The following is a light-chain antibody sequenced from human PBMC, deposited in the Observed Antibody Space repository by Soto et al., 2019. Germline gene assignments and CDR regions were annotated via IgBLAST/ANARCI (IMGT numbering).Light chain of an antibody. V-gene: IGKV3-15*01. J-gene: IGKJ2*01. CDR3: HQYNKWPPT. CDR1: QSVSTD. CDR2: GAS. Sequence: ELVMTQSPASLSVSPGERATLSCRATQSVSTDLAWYQQKPGQAPRLLIYGASTRATDVAARFSGSGSGTEFTLTISSLQSEDFEVYYCHQYNKWPPTFGQGTKLEIK.